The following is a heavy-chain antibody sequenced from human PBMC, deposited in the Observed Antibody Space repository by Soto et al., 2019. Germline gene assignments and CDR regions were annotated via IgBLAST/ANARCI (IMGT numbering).Heavy chain of an antibody. CDR3: ARVGSQGHDAFDF. CDR2: TRKKGNSYTT. Sequence: EGQLVESGGGLVQPGGSLRLSCAASGFTFSDHYMDWVRQAPRKGLEWVGRTRKKGNSYTTEYAASGKGRFIVSRDDSKHSLYLQMNSLETEDTAVYYCARVGSQGHDAFDFWGQGTMVTVSS. J-gene: IGHJ3*01. V-gene: IGHV3-72*01. CDR1: GFTFSDHY.